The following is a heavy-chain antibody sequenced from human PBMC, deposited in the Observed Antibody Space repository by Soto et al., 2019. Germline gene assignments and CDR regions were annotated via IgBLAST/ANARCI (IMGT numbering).Heavy chain of an antibody. V-gene: IGHV1-69*12. J-gene: IGHJ6*02. CDR3: ARGDATKIVVTTYYAMDV. CDR2: IIPVFGTP. Sequence: QVQLVQSGAEVKKPGSSVKVSCTASGGSLSNFGISWVRQAPGQGLEWMEAIIPVFGTPNYAQKFQDRVTINADESTTTVYMELRSLTSEDTAVYYCARGDATKIVVTTYYAMDVWGQGTTVTVSS. CDR1: GGSLSNFG. D-gene: IGHD3-22*01.